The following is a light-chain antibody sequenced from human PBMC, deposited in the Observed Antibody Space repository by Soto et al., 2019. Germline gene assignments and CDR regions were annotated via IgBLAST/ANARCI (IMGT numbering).Light chain of an antibody. V-gene: IGLV2-23*03. CDR3: CSYAGSSTVV. Sequence: QSALTQPASVSGSPGQSITISCSGTSSDVGSYNLVSWYQQHPGKAPKLMIYEGTKRPSGVSNRCSGSKSGTTASLTISGHQAEDEADYYCCSYAGSSTVVFGGGTKLTVL. CDR1: SSDVGSYNL. CDR2: EGT. J-gene: IGLJ2*01.